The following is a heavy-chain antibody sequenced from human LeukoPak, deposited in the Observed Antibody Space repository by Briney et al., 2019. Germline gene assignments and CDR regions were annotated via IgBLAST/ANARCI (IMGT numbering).Heavy chain of an antibody. D-gene: IGHD5-24*01. Sequence: GGSLRLSCAASGFTFSSYWMSWVRQAPGKGLEWVANIKQDGSEKYYVDSVKGRFTISRDNAKNSLYLQMNSLRAEDTAVYYCARDPGRWLQFSHFDYWGQGILVTVSS. CDR1: GFTFSSYW. V-gene: IGHV3-7*01. CDR2: IKQDGSEK. J-gene: IGHJ4*02. CDR3: ARDPGRWLQFSHFDY.